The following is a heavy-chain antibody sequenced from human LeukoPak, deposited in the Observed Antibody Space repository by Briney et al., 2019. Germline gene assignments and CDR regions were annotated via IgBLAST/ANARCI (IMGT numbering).Heavy chain of an antibody. CDR3: ARFPVYCSSTSCLYYFDY. Sequence: WASVKVSCKASGYIFTSYAMHWVRQAPGQRLEWMGWINAGNGNTKYSQKFQGRVTITRDTSASTAYMELSSLRSEDTAVYYCARFPVYCSSTSCLYYFDYWGQGTLVTVSS. CDR1: GYIFTSYA. V-gene: IGHV1-3*01. CDR2: INAGNGNT. D-gene: IGHD2-2*01. J-gene: IGHJ4*02.